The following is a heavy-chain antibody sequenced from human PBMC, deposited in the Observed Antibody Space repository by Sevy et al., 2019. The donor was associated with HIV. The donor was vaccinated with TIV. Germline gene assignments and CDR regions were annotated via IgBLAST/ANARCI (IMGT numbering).Heavy chain of an antibody. J-gene: IGHJ3*02. V-gene: IGHV3-30*02. D-gene: IGHD2-8*02. CDR2: IRYDGSNE. CDR3: AKDRKVLLVVYAIPFDALDI. Sequence: GGSLRLSCTASGFTFSSYEMNWVRQAPGKGLEWVAFIRYDGSNEYYVDSVKGRFTISRDNSKSTLYLQMNSLSAEDTAVYYCAKDRKVLLVVYAIPFDALDIWGQGTMVTVSS. CDR1: GFTFSSYE.